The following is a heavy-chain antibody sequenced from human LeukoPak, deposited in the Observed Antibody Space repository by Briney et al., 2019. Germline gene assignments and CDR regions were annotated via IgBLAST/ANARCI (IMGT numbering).Heavy chain of an antibody. CDR1: GFTFSSFA. Sequence: GGSLRLSCAASGFTFSSFAMSWVRQAPGKGLEWVSVIGGSGTSAYYADSVEGRFTISRDNSKNTLYLQMNSRRVEDTAVYYCAKGGHGGGLVLLASSYFDFWGQGILVTVSS. CDR2: IGGSGTSA. D-gene: IGHD3/OR15-3a*01. J-gene: IGHJ4*02. CDR3: AKGGHGGGLVLLASSYFDF. V-gene: IGHV3-23*01.